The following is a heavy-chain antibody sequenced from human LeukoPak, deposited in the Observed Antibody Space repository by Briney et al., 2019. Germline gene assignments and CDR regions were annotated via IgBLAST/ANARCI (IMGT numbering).Heavy chain of an antibody. CDR2: ISSSSSTI. J-gene: IGHJ4*02. CDR1: GFTFSSYI. D-gene: IGHD5-24*01. CDR3: ARGGRRWLQKIDY. V-gene: IGHV3-48*04. Sequence: GGSLRLSCAASGFTFSSYIMNWVRQAPGKGLEWVSYISSSSSTIYYADSVKGRFTISRDNAKNSLYLQRNSLRAEDTAVYYCARGGRRWLQKIDYWGQGTLVTVSS.